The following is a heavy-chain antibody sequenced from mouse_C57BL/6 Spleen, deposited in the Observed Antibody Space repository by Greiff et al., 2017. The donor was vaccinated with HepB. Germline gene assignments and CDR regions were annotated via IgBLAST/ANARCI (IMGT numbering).Heavy chain of an antibody. CDR3: ASIYYYGSSYGRGAMDY. V-gene: IGHV2-2*01. D-gene: IGHD1-1*01. CDR2: IWSGGST. CDR1: GFSLTSYG. J-gene: IGHJ4*01. Sequence: VQLQQSGPGLVQPSQSLSITCTVSGFSLTSYGIHWVRQSPGKGLEWLGVIWSGGSTDYNAAFISSLSISKENSKSQVFFKMNSLQADDTAIYYCASIYYYGSSYGRGAMDYWGQGTSVTVSS.